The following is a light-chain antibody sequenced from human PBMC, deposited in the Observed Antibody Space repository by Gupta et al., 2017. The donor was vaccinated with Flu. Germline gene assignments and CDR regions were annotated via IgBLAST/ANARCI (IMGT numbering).Light chain of an antibody. Sequence: QPVLTQSPSASASLGASVKLTCTLSSGHSHYDIAWHQQLPEMGPRFLMKLHSNGSHTRGDGIPDRFSGSTSGAERYLTVSSLRAEDEADYYCQTWGAGIRVFGGGTKLTVL. J-gene: IGLJ3*02. CDR1: SGHSHYD. CDR2: LHSNGSH. CDR3: QTWGAGIRV. V-gene: IGLV4-69*01.